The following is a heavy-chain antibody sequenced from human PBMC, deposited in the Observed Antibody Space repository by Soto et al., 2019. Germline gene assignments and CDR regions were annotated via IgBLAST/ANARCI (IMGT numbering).Heavy chain of an antibody. D-gene: IGHD3-3*01. CDR3: AHRVLRTVFGLVTTTAIYFDF. CDR1: GFSLTTSGVG. J-gene: IGHJ4*02. CDR2: IYWDDDK. V-gene: IGHV2-5*02. Sequence: QITLNESGPTQVKPRQTLTLTCTFSGFSLTTSGVGVGWIRQSPGMAPEWLALIYWDDDKRHSPSLKSRLTITKDTSKNQVVLTMADLDPADTATYYCAHRVLRTVFGLVTTTAIYFDFWGQGTPVAVSS.